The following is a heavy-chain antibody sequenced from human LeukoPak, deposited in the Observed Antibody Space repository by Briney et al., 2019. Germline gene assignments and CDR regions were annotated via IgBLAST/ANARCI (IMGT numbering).Heavy chain of an antibody. J-gene: IGHJ4*02. CDR1: GFTFSSYS. Sequence: GGSLRLSCAASGFTFSSYSMNWVRQAPGKGLEWVSSISSSSSYIYYADSVKGRFTISRDNAKNSLYLQMNSLRAEDTTVYCCARFNYYDSSGPGFDYWGQGTLVTVSS. D-gene: IGHD3-22*01. CDR2: ISSSSSYI. CDR3: ARFNYYDSSGPGFDY. V-gene: IGHV3-21*01.